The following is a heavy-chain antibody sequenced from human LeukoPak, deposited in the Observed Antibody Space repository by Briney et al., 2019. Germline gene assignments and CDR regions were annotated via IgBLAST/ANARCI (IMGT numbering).Heavy chain of an antibody. Sequence: HPGGSLRLSCAASGFTFSNYDMHWVRQTTGKRLEWVSGIGTAGDTYYPGSVKGRFTISRENAKSSLFLQMNSLTVGDTAVYYCVRAERSDGYNYLAYWGQGTLVTVSS. J-gene: IGHJ4*02. CDR3: VRAERSDGYNYLAY. CDR2: IGTAGDT. CDR1: GFTFSNYD. D-gene: IGHD5-24*01. V-gene: IGHV3-13*01.